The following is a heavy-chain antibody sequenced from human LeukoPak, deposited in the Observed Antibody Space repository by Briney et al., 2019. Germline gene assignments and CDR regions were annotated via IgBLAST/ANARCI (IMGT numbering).Heavy chain of an antibody. CDR1: GGSISSGSYY. CDR3: ARDRVGATRGGFDY. J-gene: IGHJ4*02. CDR2: IYYSGST. D-gene: IGHD1-26*01. Sequence: SETLSLTCTVSGGSISSGSYYWSWIRQPAGKGLEWIGYIYYSGSTNYNPSLKSRVTISVDTSKNQFSLKLSSVTAADTAVYYCARDRVGATRGGFDYWGQGTLVTVSS. V-gene: IGHV4-61*10.